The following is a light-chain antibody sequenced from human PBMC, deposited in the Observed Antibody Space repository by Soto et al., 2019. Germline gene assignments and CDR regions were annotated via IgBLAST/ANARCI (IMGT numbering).Light chain of an antibody. CDR3: QQYNNWPPWT. CDR1: QSVSSN. J-gene: IGKJ1*01. Sequence: EIVMTQSPATLSVSPGERATLSCRASQSVSSNLAWYQQRPGQAPRLLIYGASTRATGIPARFSGSGSGTEFTLTISSLQSGDFAVYYCQQYNNWPPWTFGQGTKVE. V-gene: IGKV3-15*01. CDR2: GAS.